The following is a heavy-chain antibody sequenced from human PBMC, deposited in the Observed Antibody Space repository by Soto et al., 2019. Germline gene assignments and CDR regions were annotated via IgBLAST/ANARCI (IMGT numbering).Heavy chain of an antibody. V-gene: IGHV4-31*03. J-gene: IGHJ4*02. CDR1: GGSISSGGYY. Sequence: SETLSLTCTVSGGSISSGGYYWSWIRQHPGKGLEWIGYIYYSGSTYYNPSLKSRVTISVDTSKNQFSLKLSSVTAADTAVYYCARVNDSSKTVYWGQGTLVTVSS. CDR2: IYYSGST. D-gene: IGHD3-22*01. CDR3: ARVNDSSKTVY.